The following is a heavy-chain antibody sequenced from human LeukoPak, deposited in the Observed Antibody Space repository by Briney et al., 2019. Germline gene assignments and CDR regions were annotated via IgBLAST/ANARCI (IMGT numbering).Heavy chain of an antibody. V-gene: IGHV3-20*04. D-gene: IGHD1-7*01. J-gene: IGHJ5*02. Sequence: GGSLRLSCAASGFTFDDYGMSWVRQAPGKGLEWVSGINWNGGSTGYADSVKGRFTISRDNAKNSLYLQMNSLRAEDTALYYCARGAITGTSASSYDPWGQGTLVTVSS. CDR2: INWNGGST. CDR3: ARGAITGTSASSYDP. CDR1: GFTFDDYG.